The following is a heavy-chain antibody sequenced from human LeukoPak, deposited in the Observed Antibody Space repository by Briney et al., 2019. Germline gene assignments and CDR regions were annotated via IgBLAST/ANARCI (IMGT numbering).Heavy chain of an antibody. Sequence: GGSLRLSCAASGFTFSTYYMNWVRQAPGKGLEWVSFITGSSSYIYYTDSVKGRFTISRDNAKNSLFLQMNSLSDEDTAVYSCASGFSSSPYFDYWGQGTLVTVSS. D-gene: IGHD6-6*01. CDR1: GFTFSTYY. V-gene: IGHV3-21*01. J-gene: IGHJ4*02. CDR3: ASGFSSSPYFDY. CDR2: ITGSSSYI.